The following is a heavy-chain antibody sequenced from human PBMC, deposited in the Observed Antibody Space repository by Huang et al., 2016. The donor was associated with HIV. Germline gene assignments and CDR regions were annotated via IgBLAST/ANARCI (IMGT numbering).Heavy chain of an antibody. J-gene: IGHJ4*02. V-gene: IGHV3-30*18. CDR1: GLTFSSYG. Sequence: QVQLVESGGGVVQPGRSLRIFCAASGLTFSSYGMHWVRQAPGKGMEWVAVISYDAKTKYYADSVKGRFSISRDNSKTTVYLQLNSLRVEDTAVYYCAKGGSAAAVLDFWGQGTLVTVSS. D-gene: IGHD6-13*01. CDR2: ISYDAKTK. CDR3: AKGGSAAAVLDF.